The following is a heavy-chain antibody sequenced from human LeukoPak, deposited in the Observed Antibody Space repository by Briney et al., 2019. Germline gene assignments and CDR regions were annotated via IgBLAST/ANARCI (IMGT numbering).Heavy chain of an antibody. Sequence: GGPLRLSCAASGFTFKRYEMNWGRQAPGKGLEGVSYIISKGNTIYYADSEKARFTISRDNATKSMYLHMHCLRGEDPAVYYCAELGITMIGGVWGNGATVTTSS. V-gene: IGHV3-48*03. CDR2: IISKGNTI. CDR3: AELGITMIGGV. D-gene: IGHD3-10*02. CDR1: GFTFKRYE. J-gene: IGHJ6*01.